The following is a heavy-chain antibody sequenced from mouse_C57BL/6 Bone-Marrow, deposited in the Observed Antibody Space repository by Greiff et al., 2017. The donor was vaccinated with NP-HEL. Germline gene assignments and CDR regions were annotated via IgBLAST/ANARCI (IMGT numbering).Heavy chain of an antibody. J-gene: IGHJ1*03. CDR1: GYTFTSYW. CDR3: AREGLPSYWYVDV. V-gene: IGHV1-59*01. CDR2: IDPSDSYT. Sequence: QVQLQQPGAELVRPGTSVKLSCKASGYTFTSYWMHWVKQRPGQGLEWIGVIDPSDSYTNYNQKFKGKATLTVDTSSSTAYMQLSSLTSEDSAVYYCAREGLPSYWYVDVWGTGTTVTVSS. D-gene: IGHD2-2*01.